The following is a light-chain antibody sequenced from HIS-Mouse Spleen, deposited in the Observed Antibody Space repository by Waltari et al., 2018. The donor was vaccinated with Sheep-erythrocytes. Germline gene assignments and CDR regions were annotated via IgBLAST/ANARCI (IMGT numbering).Light chain of an antibody. CDR1: SSDVGGYNY. CDR3: CSYAGSYNHV. V-gene: IGLV2-11*01. J-gene: IGLJ1*01. Sequence: QSALTQPRPVAGSPAQSVTISCTGTSSDVGGYNYVSWYQQHPGKAPKLMIYDVSKRPSGVPDRFSGSKSGNTASLTISGLQAEDEADYYCCSYAGSYNHVFATGTKVTVL. CDR2: DVS.